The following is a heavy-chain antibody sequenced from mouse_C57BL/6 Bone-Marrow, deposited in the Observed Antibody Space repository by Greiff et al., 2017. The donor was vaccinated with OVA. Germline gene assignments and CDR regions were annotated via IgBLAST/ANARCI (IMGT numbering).Heavy chain of an antibody. J-gene: IGHJ3*01. CDR3: ARDDYPLLAY. CDR2: IHPNSGST. Sequence: VQLQQPGAELVKPGASVTLSCKASGYTFTSYWMHWVKQRPGQGLEWIGMIHPNSGSTNYTEKFKSKATLTVDKSSSTAFLQLSSVTAEDSAVYYCARDDYPLLAYWGQGTRVTVSA. V-gene: IGHV1-64*01. CDR1: GYTFTSYW. D-gene: IGHD2-4*01.